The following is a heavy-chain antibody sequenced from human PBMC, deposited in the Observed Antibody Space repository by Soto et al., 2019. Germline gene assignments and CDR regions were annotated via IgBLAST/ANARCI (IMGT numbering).Heavy chain of an antibody. J-gene: IGHJ5*02. CDR2: INHSGST. Sequence: SETLSLTCAVYGGSFSGYYWSWIRQPPGKGLEWIGEINHSGSTHHNPSLKSRLFISVDTSKNQFSLKLSSVTAADTAVYYCAREVGDLGTRFDPWGQGTLVT. D-gene: IGHD1-26*01. V-gene: IGHV4-34*09. CDR1: GGSFSGYY. CDR3: AREVGDLGTRFDP.